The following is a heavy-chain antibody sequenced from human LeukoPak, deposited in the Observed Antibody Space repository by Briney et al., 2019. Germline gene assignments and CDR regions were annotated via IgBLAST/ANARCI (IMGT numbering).Heavy chain of an antibody. J-gene: IGHJ3*02. D-gene: IGHD1-7*01. V-gene: IGHV4-34*01. CDR3: ARGPMSLWELAFDI. CDR2: INHSGST. CDR1: GGSFSGYY. Sequence: PSETLSLTCAVYGGSFSGYYGSWIRQPPGKGLEWIGEINHSGSTNYNPSLKSRVTISVDTSKNQFSLKLSSVTAEDTAVYYCARGPMSLWELAFDIWGQGTMVTVSS.